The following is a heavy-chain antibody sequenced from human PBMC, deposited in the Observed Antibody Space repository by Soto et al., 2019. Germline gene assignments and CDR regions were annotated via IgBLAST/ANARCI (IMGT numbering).Heavy chain of an antibody. V-gene: IGHV3-30-3*01. CDR3: AREMAGDYYTFAFDI. J-gene: IGHJ3*02. Sequence: QVQLVESAGGVVQPGRSLRLSCAASGFTFSSYAMHWVRQAPGKGLEWVAVISYDGSNKYYADSVKGRFTISRDNSKNTLYLQMNSLRAEDTAVYYCAREMAGDYYTFAFDIWGQGTMVTVSS. CDR1: GFTFSSYA. D-gene: IGHD2-2*02. CDR2: ISYDGSNK.